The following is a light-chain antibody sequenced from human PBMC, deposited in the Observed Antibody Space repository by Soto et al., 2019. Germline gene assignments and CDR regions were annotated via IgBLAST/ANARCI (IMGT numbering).Light chain of an antibody. Sequence: ESVLTQSPGTLSLSPGERANLSCRASQSVSGDLAWYQQNPGQAPRLLIYGASSRATGVPDRFSGTGSETDFTLTISRLEPEDFALYYCHQYGDSPPWTFGQVTKVEIK. CDR2: GAS. CDR3: HQYGDSPPWT. J-gene: IGKJ1*01. V-gene: IGKV3-20*01. CDR1: QSVSGD.